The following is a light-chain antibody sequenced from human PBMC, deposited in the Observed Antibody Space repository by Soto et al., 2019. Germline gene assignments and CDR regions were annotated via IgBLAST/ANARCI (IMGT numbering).Light chain of an antibody. CDR2: ANT. Sequence: QSVLTQPPSVSGAPGQRVTISCTGSNSNIGAGFDVHWYQQLPGAAPKLLIYANTNRPSGVPGRFSGSKSGTSASLAITGLQAEDETDYYCQSYDSSLSAYVFGTGTKLTVL. J-gene: IGLJ1*01. V-gene: IGLV1-40*01. CDR3: QSYDSSLSAYV. CDR1: NSNIGAGFD.